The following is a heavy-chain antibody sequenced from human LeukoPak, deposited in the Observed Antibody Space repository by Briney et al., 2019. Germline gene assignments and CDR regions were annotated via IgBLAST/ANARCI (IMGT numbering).Heavy chain of an antibody. Sequence: GGSLRLSCAASGFTFSNYGMSWVRQAPGKGLEWVSAISSSGGSTYYADSVKGRFSISRDNSKNTLYLQMNSLRAEDTAVYYCSSTSLAWAGFDYWGQGTLVTVSS. D-gene: IGHD2-2*01. CDR2: ISSSGGST. CDR1: GFTFSNYG. CDR3: SSTSLAWAGFDY. J-gene: IGHJ4*02. V-gene: IGHV3-23*01.